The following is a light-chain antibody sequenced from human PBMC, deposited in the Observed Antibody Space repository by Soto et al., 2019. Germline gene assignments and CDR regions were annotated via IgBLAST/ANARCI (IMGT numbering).Light chain of an antibody. CDR2: DAS. CDR3: QQYGSSPWT. CDR1: QSVSSNY. J-gene: IGKJ1*01. Sequence: EIVLTQSPGTLSLSPGERATLSCRASQSVSSNYLAWYQQKPGQAPRLLIYDASSRATGIPDRFSGSESETDFTLTISRLEPEDWAVYYCQQYGSSPWTFGQGTKVAIK. V-gene: IGKV3-20*01.